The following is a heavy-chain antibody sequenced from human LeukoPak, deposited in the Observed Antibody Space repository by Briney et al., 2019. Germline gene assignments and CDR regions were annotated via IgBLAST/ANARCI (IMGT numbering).Heavy chain of an antibody. CDR3: ASLLLWFGELSYYYGMDV. Sequence: PGGSLRLSCSDSGFTFAIDAMNWVRQAPGKGLEWVSYISSSSSTIYYADSVKGRFTISRDNAKNSLYLQMNSLRDEDTAVYYCASLLLWFGELSYYYGMDVWGQGTTVTVSS. V-gene: IGHV3-48*02. CDR1: GFTFAIDA. CDR2: ISSSSSTI. J-gene: IGHJ6*02. D-gene: IGHD3-10*01.